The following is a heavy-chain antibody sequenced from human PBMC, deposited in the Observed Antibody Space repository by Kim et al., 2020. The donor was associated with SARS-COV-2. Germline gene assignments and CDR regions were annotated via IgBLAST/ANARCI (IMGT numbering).Heavy chain of an antibody. D-gene: IGHD2-15*01. V-gene: IGHV4-39*01. CDR1: GGSISSSSYY. CDR3: AVEGYCSGGSCYLYYYYGMDV. Sequence: SETLSLTCTVSGGSISSSSYYWGWIRQPPGKGLEWIGSIYYSGSTYYNPSLKSRVTISVDTSKNQFSLKLSSVTAADTAVYYCAVEGYCSGGSCYLYYYYGMDVWGQGTTVTVSS. J-gene: IGHJ6*02. CDR2: IYYSGST.